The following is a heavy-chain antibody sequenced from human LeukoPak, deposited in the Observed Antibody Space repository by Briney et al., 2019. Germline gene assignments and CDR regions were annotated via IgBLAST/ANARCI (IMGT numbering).Heavy chain of an antibody. V-gene: IGHV1-69*01. Sequence: SVKVSCKASGGTFSSCAISWVRQAPGQGLEWMGGIIPIFGTANYAQKFQGRVTITADESTSTAYMELSSLRSEDTAVYYCARDRIAVAGKPFDYWGQGTLVTVSS. D-gene: IGHD6-19*01. J-gene: IGHJ4*02. CDR3: ARDRIAVAGKPFDY. CDR2: IIPIFGTA. CDR1: GGTFSSCA.